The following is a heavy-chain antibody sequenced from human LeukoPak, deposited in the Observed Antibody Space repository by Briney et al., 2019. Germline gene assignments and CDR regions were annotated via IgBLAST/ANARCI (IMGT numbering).Heavy chain of an antibody. CDR2: ISSSSSYI. CDR3: ARDRLMVTTYDYYYMDV. CDR1: GFTFSSYS. D-gene: IGHD4-17*01. V-gene: IGHV3-21*01. J-gene: IGHJ6*03. Sequence: PGGSLRLSCAASGFTFSSYSMNWVRQAPGKGLEWVSSISSSSSYIYYADSVKGRFTISRDNAKNSLYLQMNSLRAEDTAVYYCARDRLMVTTYDYYYMDVWGKGTTVTVSS.